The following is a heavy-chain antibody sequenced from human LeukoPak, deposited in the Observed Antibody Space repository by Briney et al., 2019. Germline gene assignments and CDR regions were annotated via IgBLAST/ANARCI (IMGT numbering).Heavy chain of an antibody. D-gene: IGHD6-13*01. Sequence: ASVKVSCKASGYTFTSYGISWVRQAPGQGLEWMGWISAYNGNTNYAQKLQGRVTMTTDTSTSTAYMELRSLRSDDTAVYYCASWVLAAAGQYNWLDPWGQGTLVTVSS. V-gene: IGHV1-18*01. J-gene: IGHJ5*02. CDR2: ISAYNGNT. CDR1: GYTFTSYG. CDR3: ASWVLAAAGQYNWLDP.